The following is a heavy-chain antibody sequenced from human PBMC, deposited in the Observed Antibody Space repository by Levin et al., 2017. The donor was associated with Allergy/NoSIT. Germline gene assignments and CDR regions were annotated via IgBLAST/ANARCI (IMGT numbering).Heavy chain of an antibody. CDR2: INWNGGST. V-gene: IGHV3-20*04. CDR3: ARRDTMVRGAFDY. Sequence: LSLPCAASGFTFDDSGMSWVRQAPGKGLEWVSGINWNGGSTGYADSVKGRFTISRDNAKNSLYLQMNSLRAEDTAFYYCARRDTMVRGAFDYWGQGTLVTVSS. CDR1: GFTFDDSG. J-gene: IGHJ4*02. D-gene: IGHD3-10*01.